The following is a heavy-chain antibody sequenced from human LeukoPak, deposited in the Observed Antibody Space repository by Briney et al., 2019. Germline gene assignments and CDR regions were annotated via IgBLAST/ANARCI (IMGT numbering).Heavy chain of an antibody. V-gene: IGHV1-2*02. J-gene: IGHJ4*02. CDR1: GYTFTGYY. D-gene: IGHD3-10*01. Sequence: ASVKVSCKASGYTFTGYYMHWVRQAPGQGLERMGWINPNSGGTNYAQKFQGRVTMTGDTSISTAYMELSRLRSDDTAVYYCARWTYYYGGGDYWGQGSLVTVSS. CDR2: INPNSGGT. CDR3: ARWTYYYGGGDY.